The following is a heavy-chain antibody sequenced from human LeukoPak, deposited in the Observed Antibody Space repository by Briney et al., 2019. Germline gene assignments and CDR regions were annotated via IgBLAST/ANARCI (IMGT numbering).Heavy chain of an antibody. D-gene: IGHD4-11*01. CDR1: GFTFTDYW. V-gene: IGHV4-59*01. J-gene: IGHJ6*03. Sequence: GSLRLSCAASGFTFTDYWMSWVRQAPGKGLEWIGYIYYSGSTNYNPSLKSRVTISVDTSKNQFSLKLSSVTAADTAVYYCARSLTTPLYYYYYYMDVWGKGTTVTVSS. CDR3: ARSLTTPLYYYYYYMDV. CDR2: IYYSGST.